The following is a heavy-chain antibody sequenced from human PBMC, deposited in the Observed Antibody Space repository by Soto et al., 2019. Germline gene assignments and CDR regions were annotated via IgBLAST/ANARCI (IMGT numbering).Heavy chain of an antibody. CDR2: IRSKANSYAT. CDR1: GFTFSGSA. CDR3: TRPPTYYDILTGYSDHDAFDI. Sequence: GGSLRLSCAASGFTFSGSAMHWVRQASGKGLEWVGRIRSKANSYATAYAASVKGRFTISRDDSKNTAYLQMNSLKTEDTAVYYCTRPPTYYDILTGYSDHDAFDIWGQGTMVTVSS. J-gene: IGHJ3*02. D-gene: IGHD3-9*01. V-gene: IGHV3-73*01.